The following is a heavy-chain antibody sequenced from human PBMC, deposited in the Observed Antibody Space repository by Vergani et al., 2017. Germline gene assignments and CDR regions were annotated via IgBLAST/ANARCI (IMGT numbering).Heavy chain of an antibody. J-gene: IGHJ5*02. V-gene: IGHV5-51*01. CDR1: EYSFTSYW. Sequence: EVQLVQSGAEVKKPGESLKISCKGSEYSFTSYWLGLVLQMPGKGLEWMGIIDPGDSDTRYSPSFQGQVTISADKSISTAYLQWSSLKASDTAMYYCARLGNDILTTGWFDPWGQGTLVTVSS. D-gene: IGHD3-9*01. CDR2: IDPGDSDT. CDR3: ARLGNDILTTGWFDP.